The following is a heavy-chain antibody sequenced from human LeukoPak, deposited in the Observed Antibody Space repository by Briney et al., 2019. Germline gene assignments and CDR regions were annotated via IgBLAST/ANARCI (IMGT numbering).Heavy chain of an antibody. V-gene: IGHV3-15*01. J-gene: IGHJ4*02. Sequence: GGSLRLSCAASGFTFSNAWMSWVRQAPGKGLEWVGRIKSKTDGGTTDYAAPVKGRFTISRDDSKNTLYLQMNSLKTEDTAVYYCTTGVWYNWNHAFDYWGQGTLVTVSS. D-gene: IGHD1-14*01. CDR2: IKSKTDGGTT. CDR1: GFTFSNAW. CDR3: TTGVWYNWNHAFDY.